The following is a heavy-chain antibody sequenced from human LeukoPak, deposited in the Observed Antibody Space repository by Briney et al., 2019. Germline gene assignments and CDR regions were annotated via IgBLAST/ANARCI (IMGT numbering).Heavy chain of an antibody. D-gene: IGHD3-9*01. Sequence: ASVKVSCKASGYTFTCYGISWVRQAPGQGLEWMGWISAYNGNTNYAQKLQGRVTMTTDTSTSTAYMELRSLRSDDTAVYYCARHLGPVNYDILAGLPGYWGQGTLVTVSS. CDR1: GYTFTCYG. CDR3: ARHLGPVNYDILAGLPGY. CDR2: ISAYNGNT. J-gene: IGHJ4*02. V-gene: IGHV1-18*01.